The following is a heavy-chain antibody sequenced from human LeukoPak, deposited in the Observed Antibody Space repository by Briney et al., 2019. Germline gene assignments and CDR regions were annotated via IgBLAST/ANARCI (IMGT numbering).Heavy chain of an antibody. Sequence: ASVKVSCKSSGYTFTSSAMNWVRQAPGQGLEWMGWINTNTENPTYAQGFTGRFVFSLDTSVSTAYLQISSLKAEDTAVYYCAREIAAAGSKSYYYYYMDVWGKGTTVTVSS. J-gene: IGHJ6*03. CDR3: AREIAAAGSKSYYYYYMDV. V-gene: IGHV7-4-1*02. CDR1: GYTFTSSA. CDR2: INTNTENP. D-gene: IGHD6-13*01.